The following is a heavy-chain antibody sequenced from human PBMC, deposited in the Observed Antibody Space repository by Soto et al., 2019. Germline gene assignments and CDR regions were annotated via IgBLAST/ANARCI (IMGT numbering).Heavy chain of an antibody. CDR2: IWDDGSNK. CDR3: ARALRRVSVTTISDY. Sequence: GGSLRLSCAASGFTLSSYGMHWVRQAPGKGLEWVAVIWDDGSNKYFAGSVKGRFTISRDNSKNTLYLQMDSLRVEDTAVYYCARALRRVSVTTISDYWGPGTLVTVSS. V-gene: IGHV3-33*01. CDR1: GFTLSSYG. D-gene: IGHD3-10*01. J-gene: IGHJ4*02.